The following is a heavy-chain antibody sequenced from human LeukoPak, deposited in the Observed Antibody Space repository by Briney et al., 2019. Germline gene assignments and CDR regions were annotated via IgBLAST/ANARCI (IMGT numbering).Heavy chain of an antibody. D-gene: IGHD6-13*01. Sequence: SETLSLTCSVSGGSISSSSYYWGWIRQPPGKGLEWIGSIYYSGSTYYNPSLKSRVTISVDTSKNQFSLKLSSVTAADTAVYYCARVIAAASDFDYWGQGTLVTVSS. CDR3: ARVIAAASDFDY. CDR1: GGSISSSSYY. J-gene: IGHJ4*02. V-gene: IGHV4-39*07. CDR2: IYYSGST.